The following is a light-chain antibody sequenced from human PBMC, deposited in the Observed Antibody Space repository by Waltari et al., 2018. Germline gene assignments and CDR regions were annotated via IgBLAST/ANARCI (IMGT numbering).Light chain of an antibody. J-gene: IGLJ3*02. Sequence: QSALTQPRSVSGSPGQSVTISCTGTSTYVSDDKYVSWYQQYPGKAPKLFIYDFTKRPSAVPDRFSASKSGNTASLTIAGLQAEDEADYYCCSFAGSYTWVFGGGTKLTVL. CDR3: CSFAGSYTWV. V-gene: IGLV2-11*01. CDR1: STYVSDDKY. CDR2: DFT.